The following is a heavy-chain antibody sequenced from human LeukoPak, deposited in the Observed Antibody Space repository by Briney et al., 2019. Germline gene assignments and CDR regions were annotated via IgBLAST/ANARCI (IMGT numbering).Heavy chain of an antibody. Sequence: PGGSLRLSCAASGFTFSSYEMNWVRQAPGKGLEWVSYISSSGSTIYYADSVKGRFTISRDNAKNSLYLQMNSLRAEDTAVYYCARDPNYYYDSSGYPSGDYWGQGTLVTVSS. CDR2: ISSSGSTI. J-gene: IGHJ4*02. CDR3: ARDPNYYYDSSGYPSGDY. V-gene: IGHV3-48*03. D-gene: IGHD3-22*01. CDR1: GFTFSSYE.